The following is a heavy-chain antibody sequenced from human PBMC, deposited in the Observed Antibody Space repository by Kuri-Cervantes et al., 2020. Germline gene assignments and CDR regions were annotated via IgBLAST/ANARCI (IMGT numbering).Heavy chain of an antibody. Sequence: GGSLRLSCTASGFTFSDSAMNWVRQTPEKGLEWVSTISSTSTRTFYADSVKGRFTISRDNSKNTLYLQMNSLRAEDTAVYYCARDLPQAFMKWLRVSGPDAFDIWGQGTMVTVSS. CDR1: GFTFSDSA. CDR3: ARDLPQAFMKWLRVSGPDAFDI. CDR2: ISSTSTRT. D-gene: IGHD5-12*01. V-gene: IGHV3-23*05. J-gene: IGHJ3*02.